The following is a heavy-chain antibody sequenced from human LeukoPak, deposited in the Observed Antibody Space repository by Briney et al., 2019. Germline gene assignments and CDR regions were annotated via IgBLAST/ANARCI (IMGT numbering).Heavy chain of an antibody. D-gene: IGHD2-8*01. CDR3: ARTYCPNGVCYHYYYYYMDV. J-gene: IGHJ6*03. V-gene: IGHV1-18*01. CDR1: GYTFTSYG. Sequence: GASVKVSCKASGYTFTSYGISWVRQAPGQGLEWMGWISAYNGNTNYAQKLQGRVTIARNTSMSTAYMELSNLRSEDTAVYYCARTYCPNGVCYHYYYYYMDVWGKGTTVTVSS. CDR2: ISAYNGNT.